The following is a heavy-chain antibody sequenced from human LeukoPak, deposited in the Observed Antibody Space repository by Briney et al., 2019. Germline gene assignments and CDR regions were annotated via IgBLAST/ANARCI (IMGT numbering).Heavy chain of an antibody. Sequence: SETLSLTCTVSGGSISSGDYYWSWIRQPPGKGLEWIGYIYYSGSTYYNPSLKSRVTISVDTSTNQFSLKLSSVTAADTAVYYCARGIGAAAGTWFWFDPWGQGTLVTVSS. CDR2: IYYSGST. J-gene: IGHJ5*02. CDR3: ARGIGAAAGTWFWFDP. CDR1: GGSISSGDYY. D-gene: IGHD6-13*01. V-gene: IGHV4-30-4*01.